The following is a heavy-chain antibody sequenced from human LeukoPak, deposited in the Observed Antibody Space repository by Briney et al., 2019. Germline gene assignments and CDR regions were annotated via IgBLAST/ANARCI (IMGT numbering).Heavy chain of an antibody. Sequence: GGSLRLSCAASGFTFDDYAMHWVRQAPGKGLEWVSGISWNSGSIGYADSVKGRFTISRDNAKNSLYLQMNSLRAEDTALYYCAKDSYSSGWYGFDYWGQGTLVTVSS. J-gene: IGHJ4*02. V-gene: IGHV3-9*01. D-gene: IGHD6-19*01. CDR2: ISWNSGSI. CDR1: GFTFDDYA. CDR3: AKDSYSSGWYGFDY.